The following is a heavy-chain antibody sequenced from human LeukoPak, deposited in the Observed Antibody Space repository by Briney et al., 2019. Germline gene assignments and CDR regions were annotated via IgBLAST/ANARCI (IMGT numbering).Heavy chain of an antibody. CDR1: GGTFSSYA. CDR2: IIPIFGTA. J-gene: IGHJ3*02. V-gene: IGHV1-69*06. Sequence: ASVKVSCKASGGTFSSYAIRWVRQAPGQGLEWMGGIIPIFGTANYAQKFQGRVTITADKSTSTAYMELSSLRSEDTAVYYCARGPLGDAFDIWGQGTMVTVSS. CDR3: ARGPLGDAFDI. D-gene: IGHD3-3*02.